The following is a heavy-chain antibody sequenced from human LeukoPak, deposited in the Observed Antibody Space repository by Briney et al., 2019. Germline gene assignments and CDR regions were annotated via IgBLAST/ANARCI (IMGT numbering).Heavy chain of an antibody. V-gene: IGHV3-23*01. J-gene: IGHJ4*02. Sequence: GGSLRLSCAASGFTFSSYAMSWVRRAPGKGLEWVSAISGSGGSTYYADSVKGRFTISRDHSKNTLYPQMNSLRAEDTAVYYCSKDLGDGYSYFDYWGQGTLVTVSS. D-gene: IGHD5-24*01. CDR1: GFTFSSYA. CDR2: ISGSGGST. CDR3: SKDLGDGYSYFDY.